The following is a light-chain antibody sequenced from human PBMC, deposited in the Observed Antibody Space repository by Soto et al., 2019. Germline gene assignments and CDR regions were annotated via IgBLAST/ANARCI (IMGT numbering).Light chain of an antibody. Sequence: VMTQSPTILSVSPGARATLSCRASQSVSTNLAWYQHKHGQAPRLLISGASTRATGLPARFSVIGSGTELTITISSLQSEDGDVYDGQQYNNWPGTFGQGTKVDIK. J-gene: IGKJ1*01. CDR1: QSVSTN. CDR2: GAS. V-gene: IGKV3-15*01. CDR3: QQYNNWPGT.